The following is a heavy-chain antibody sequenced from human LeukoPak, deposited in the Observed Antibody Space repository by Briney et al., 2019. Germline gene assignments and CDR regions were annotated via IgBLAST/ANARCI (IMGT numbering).Heavy chain of an antibody. J-gene: IGHJ3*02. CDR1: GDSISSYY. CDR2: IYYSGSA. D-gene: IGHD3-10*01. Sequence: SETLSLTCTVSGDSISSYYWSWIRKPPGKGLEWIGSIYYSGSANYNPSLKSRVTISVDTSKNQFSLKLNSVTAADTAVYYCARRGLGSYWTDAFDIWGQGTMVTVSS. CDR3: ARRGLGSYWTDAFDI. V-gene: IGHV4-59*01.